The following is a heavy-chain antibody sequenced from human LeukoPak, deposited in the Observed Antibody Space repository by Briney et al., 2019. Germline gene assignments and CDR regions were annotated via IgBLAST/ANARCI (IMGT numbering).Heavy chain of an antibody. CDR1: GFTLSSYW. J-gene: IGHJ4*02. CDR2: IKQDGSDK. Sequence: GSLSLSCAASGFTLSSYWMSWVRQAPGKGLEWVANIKQDGSDKYYVDSVKGRFTISRDNAKNSLYLQMNSLRAEDTAVYYCARDPYDSSWGLCYFDYWGQGNLVTVSS. D-gene: IGHD3-22*01. V-gene: IGHV3-7*04. CDR3: ARDPYDSSWGLCYFDY.